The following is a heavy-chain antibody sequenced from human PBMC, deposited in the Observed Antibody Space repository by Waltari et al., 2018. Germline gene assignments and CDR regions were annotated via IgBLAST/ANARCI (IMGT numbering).Heavy chain of an antibody. J-gene: IGHJ6*02. D-gene: IGHD6-13*01. CDR1: GFTFDDYA. CDR3: AKSRGSSWYGALWGMDV. V-gene: IGHV3-9*03. CDR2: ISWHSGSI. Sequence: EVQLVESGGGLVQPGRSLRLSCAASGFTFDDYAMHWVRQAPGKGMEWVSGISWHSGSIGYADSVKGRFTISRDNAKNSLYLQMNSLRAEDMALYYCAKSRGSSWYGALWGMDVWGQGTTVTVSS.